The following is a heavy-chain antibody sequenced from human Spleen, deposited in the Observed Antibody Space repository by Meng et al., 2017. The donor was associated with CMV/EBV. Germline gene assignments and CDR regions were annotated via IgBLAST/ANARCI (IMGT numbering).Heavy chain of an antibody. D-gene: IGHD3-22*01. V-gene: IGHV4-39*07. CDR1: GASISSGTYY. CDR2: IYYDGST. Sequence: SETLSLTCTVSGASISSGTYYWGWIRQPPGKGLEWIGSIYYDGSTSYNPSLKSRVTISVDTSKNQFSLKLNSVTAADTALYYCARDGSHYDSFGYYSVTYYWFDPWGQGTLVTVSS. CDR3: ARDGSHYDSFGYYSVTYYWFDP. J-gene: IGHJ5*02.